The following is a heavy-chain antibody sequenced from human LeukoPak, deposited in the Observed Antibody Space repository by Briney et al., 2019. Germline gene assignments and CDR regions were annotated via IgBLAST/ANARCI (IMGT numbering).Heavy chain of an antibody. CDR2: INHSGST. CDR3: ALTEGGDGYNFGTFYYFDY. V-gene: IGHV4-34*01. CDR1: GGSFSGYY. Sequence: SETLSPTCAVYGGSFSGYYWSWIRQPPGKGLEWIGEINHSGSTNYNPSLKSRVTISVDTSKNQFSLKLSSVTAADTAVYYCALTEGGDGYNFGTFYYFDYWGQGTLVTVSS. D-gene: IGHD5-24*01. J-gene: IGHJ4*02.